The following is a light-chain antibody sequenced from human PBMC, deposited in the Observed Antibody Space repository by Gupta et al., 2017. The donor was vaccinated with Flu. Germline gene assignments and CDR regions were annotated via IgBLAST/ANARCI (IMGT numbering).Light chain of an antibody. V-gene: IGKV3-11*01. CDR1: QSVGNP. J-gene: IGKJ2*01. CDR2: DAS. Sequence: HSPAILTLSPWERAILSCRASQSVGNPLVWDQQRPDRDPRLLMMDASKRFAGIPPRFSGSGFGTDFTLTISTLEPEDYAVYYCQQRSDRPMYTFGQGTKVDIK. CDR3: QQRSDRPMYT.